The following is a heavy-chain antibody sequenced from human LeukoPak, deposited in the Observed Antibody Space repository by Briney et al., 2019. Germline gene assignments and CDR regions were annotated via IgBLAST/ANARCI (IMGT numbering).Heavy chain of an antibody. J-gene: IGHJ4*02. V-gene: IGHV4-39*01. D-gene: IGHD7-27*01. CDR3: ARRLRSGDRGNFDY. CDR1: GGSISSSSYS. Sequence: SETLSLTCTVSGGSISSSSYSWGWIRQPPGKGLEWIGSIYYSGSTYYNPSLKSRVTISVDTSKNQFSLKLSSVTAADTAVYYCARRLRSGDRGNFDYWGQGTLVTVSS. CDR2: IYYSGST.